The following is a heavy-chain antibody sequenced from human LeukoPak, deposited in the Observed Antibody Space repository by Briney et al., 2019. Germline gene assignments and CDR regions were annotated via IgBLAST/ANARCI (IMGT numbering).Heavy chain of an antibody. J-gene: IGHJ4*02. CDR2: IYYSGST. CDR1: GGSISSSSYY. CDR3: ARDGGVKFCSSTSCYFHY. D-gene: IGHD2-2*01. Sequence: PSETLSLTCAVSGGSISSSSYYWGWIRQPPGKGLEWIGSIYYSGSTYYNPSLKSRVTISVDTSKNQFSLKLSSVTAADTAVYYCARDGGVKFCSSTSCYFHYLGQGTLVTVSS. V-gene: IGHV4-39*07.